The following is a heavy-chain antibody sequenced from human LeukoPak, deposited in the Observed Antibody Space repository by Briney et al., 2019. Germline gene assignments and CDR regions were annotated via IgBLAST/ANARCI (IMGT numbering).Heavy chain of an antibody. Sequence: SHTLSLICAISGDSVYSNSDAWNWIRQSPSRVLDSLERTYYRSKWYNDYAVYVKSRITINPDTSKNQFSLQRDSVTPEDTDVYYCARRVGASFAFDIWGQGTMVTVSS. D-gene: IGHD1-26*01. CDR2: TYYRSKWYN. J-gene: IGHJ3*02. V-gene: IGHV6-1*01. CDR1: GDSVYSNSDA. CDR3: ARRVGASFAFDI.